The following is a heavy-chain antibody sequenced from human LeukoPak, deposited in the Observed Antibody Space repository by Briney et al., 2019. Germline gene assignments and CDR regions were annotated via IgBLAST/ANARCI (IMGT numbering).Heavy chain of an antibody. J-gene: IGHJ5*02. CDR3: ARVGSIRYFDWLS. Sequence: GGSLRLSCAASGFTFSSYGMSWVRQAPGKGLEWVSAISGSGGSTYYADSVKGRFTISRDNAKNSLYLQMNSLRAEDTAVYYCARVGSIRYFDWLSWGQGTLVTVSS. D-gene: IGHD3-9*01. V-gene: IGHV3-23*01. CDR2: ISGSGGST. CDR1: GFTFSSYG.